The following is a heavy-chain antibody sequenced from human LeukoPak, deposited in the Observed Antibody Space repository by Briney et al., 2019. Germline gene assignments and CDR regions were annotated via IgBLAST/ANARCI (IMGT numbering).Heavy chain of an antibody. D-gene: IGHD3-10*01. J-gene: IGHJ4*02. CDR3: AKPLSYCEGSGRRGTDFDY. CDR1: GFIFNNYA. V-gene: IGHV3-23*01. Sequence: GGSLRLSCTASGFIFNNYAMSWVRQAPGKGLEWVSAISGSGGSTYYADSVKGRFTISRDNSKNTLYLQMNSLRAEDTAVYYCAKPLSYCEGSGRRGTDFDYWGQGTLVTVSS. CDR2: ISGSGGST.